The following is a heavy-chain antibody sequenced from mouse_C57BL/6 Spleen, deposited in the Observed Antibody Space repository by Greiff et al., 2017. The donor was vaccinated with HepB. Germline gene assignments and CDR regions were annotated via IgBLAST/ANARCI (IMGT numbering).Heavy chain of an antibody. CDR3: TTDYYGSSYVEGNYFDY. CDR1: GFNIKDDY. Sequence: VQLQQSGAELVRPGASVKLSCTASGFNIKDDYMHWVKQRPEQGLEWIGWIDPEHGDTEYASKFQGKATITADTSSNTAYLQLSSLTSEDTAVYYSTTDYYGSSYVEGNYFDYWGQGTTLTVSS. V-gene: IGHV14-4*01. J-gene: IGHJ2*01. CDR2: IDPEHGDT. D-gene: IGHD1-1*01.